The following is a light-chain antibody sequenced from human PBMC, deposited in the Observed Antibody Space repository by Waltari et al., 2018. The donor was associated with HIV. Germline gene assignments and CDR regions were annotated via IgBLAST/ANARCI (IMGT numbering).Light chain of an antibody. J-gene: IGLJ1*01. CDR2: ANP. Sequence: QSVLTQPPSVSGAPGQRVTISCTGSSSNIGAGYVVHWYQQLPGTAPKLLIYANPNRPSGVPYRFSGSKSGTSASLAITGLQPEDEADYYCQSYDSSLSGFYVFGTGTKVTVL. CDR1: SSNIGAGYV. V-gene: IGLV1-40*01. CDR3: QSYDSSLSGFYV.